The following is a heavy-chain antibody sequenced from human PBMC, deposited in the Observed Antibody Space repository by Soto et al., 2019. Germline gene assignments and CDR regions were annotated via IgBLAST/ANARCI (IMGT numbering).Heavy chain of an antibody. CDR1: GGSFSGYY. CDR3: ARRTSPPTGVVVVAARDSNWFDP. J-gene: IGHJ5*02. D-gene: IGHD2-15*01. CDR2: INHSGST. Sequence: SETLSLTCAVYGGSFSGYYWSWIRQPPGKGLEWIGEINHSGSTNYNPSLKSRVTISVDTSKNQFSLKLSSVTAADTAVYYCARRTSPPTGVVVVAARDSNWFDPWGQGTLVTVSS. V-gene: IGHV4-34*01.